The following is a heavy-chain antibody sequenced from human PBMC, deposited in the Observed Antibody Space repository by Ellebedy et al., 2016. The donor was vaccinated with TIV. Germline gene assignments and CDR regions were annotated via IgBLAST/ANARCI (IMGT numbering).Heavy chain of an antibody. J-gene: IGHJ4*02. D-gene: IGHD2-21*02. V-gene: IGHV2-26*01. CDR3: VRALKYCGGDCTYKFDF. CDR1: GFSLTNIIMG. CDR2: IFSTDEK. Sequence: SGPTLVKPKETLTLTCTVSGFSLTNIIMGVSWIRQPPGKALEWLAHIFSTDEKSYSTSLEARLSISKDTAKSQVVLTVANMNPVDTATYYCVRALKYCGGDCTYKFDFWGQGALVTVSS.